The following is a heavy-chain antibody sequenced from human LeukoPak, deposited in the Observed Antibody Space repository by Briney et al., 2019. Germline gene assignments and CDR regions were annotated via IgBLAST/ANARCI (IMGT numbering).Heavy chain of an antibody. CDR2: ISSSSSTI. D-gene: IGHD5-12*01. V-gene: IGHV3-48*04. CDR1: GFTFSSYS. Sequence: PGGSLRLSCAASGFTFSSYSMNWVRQAPGKGLEWVSYISSSSSTIYYADSVKGRFTISRDNAKNSLYLQMNSLRAEDTAVYYCASVVATILDYWGQGTLVTVSS. J-gene: IGHJ4*02. CDR3: ASVVATILDY.